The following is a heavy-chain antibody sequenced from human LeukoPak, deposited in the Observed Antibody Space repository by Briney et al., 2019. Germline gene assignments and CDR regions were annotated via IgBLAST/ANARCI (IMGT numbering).Heavy chain of an antibody. V-gene: IGHV1-18*01. Sequence: ASVKVSCKASGYTFSTYGFCWVRQAPGHGLEWMGWISANTGKTDYAQKFRGRVAMTTDTSTSTAHMELRSLRPDDTAVYFCAKVAGDRMDYWGQGTLVTVSS. CDR1: GYTFSTYG. J-gene: IGHJ4*02. CDR3: AKVAGDRMDY. CDR2: ISANTGKT.